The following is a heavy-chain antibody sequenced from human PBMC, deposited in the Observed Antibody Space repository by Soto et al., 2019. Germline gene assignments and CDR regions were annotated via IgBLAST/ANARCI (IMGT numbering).Heavy chain of an antibody. CDR1: GDTFTDYY. V-gene: IGHV1-46*01. J-gene: IGHJ4*02. CDR3: ARGGHVVVVTAALDY. CDR2: VNPSGGHT. D-gene: IGHD2-21*02. Sequence: QVQLVQSGAEVKKPGASVKVSCKASGDTFTDYYIHWVRQAPGQGLEWMGTVNPSGGHTTYAQHFLGRRTMTRDTSTSRLYMELTSLTSEDPAIYDCARGGHVVVVTAALDYWGQGTLVTVSS.